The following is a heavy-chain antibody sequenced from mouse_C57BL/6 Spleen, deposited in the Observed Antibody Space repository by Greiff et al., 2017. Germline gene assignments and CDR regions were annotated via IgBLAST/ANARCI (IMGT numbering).Heavy chain of an antibody. Sequence: QVQLQQSGAELVKPGASVKLSCKASGYTFTEYTINWVKQRSGQGLARIGWFYPGSGSVKDNEKVKDKATLTADKSSSTVYMELSRLTSDDSAVYFCARHGSMMVFDYWGQGTTLTVSS. CDR3: ARHGSMMVFDY. CDR2: FYPGSGSV. V-gene: IGHV1-62-2*01. J-gene: IGHJ2*01. D-gene: IGHD2-3*01. CDR1: GYTFTEYT.